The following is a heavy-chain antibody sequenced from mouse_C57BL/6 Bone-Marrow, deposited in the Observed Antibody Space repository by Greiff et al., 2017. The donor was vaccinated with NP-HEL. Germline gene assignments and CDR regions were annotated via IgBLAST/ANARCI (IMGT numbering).Heavy chain of an antibody. J-gene: IGHJ3*01. CDR3: ARMSSYNWFAY. Sequence: SGPELVKPGASVKIPCKASGYTFTDHNMDWVKQSHGKSLEWVGDINPNNGGTIYNQKFKGKATLTVDKSSSTAYMELRSLTSEDTAVYYCARMSSYNWFAYWGQGTLVTVSA. CDR1: GYTFTDHN. CDR2: INPNNGGT. D-gene: IGHD1-1*01. V-gene: IGHV1-18*01.